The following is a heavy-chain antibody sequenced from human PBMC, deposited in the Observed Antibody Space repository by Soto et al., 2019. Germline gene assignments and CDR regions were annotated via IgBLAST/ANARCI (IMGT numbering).Heavy chain of an antibody. J-gene: IGHJ5*02. D-gene: IGHD3-10*01. Sequence: PSETLSLTCVISGYPITSGFYWGWVRQSPGKGLEWIGSIYHDGKTYYRPSLRSRLTISVDTSKNQFSMRLASVTAADTAVYYCATDKRVTMVGGWFDPWGQGILVTVSS. V-gene: IGHV4-38-2*02. CDR2: IYHDGKT. CDR3: ATDKRVTMVGGWFDP. CDR1: GYPITSGFY.